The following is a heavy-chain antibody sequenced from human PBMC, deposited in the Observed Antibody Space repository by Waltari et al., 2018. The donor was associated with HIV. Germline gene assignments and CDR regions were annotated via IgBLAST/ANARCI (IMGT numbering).Heavy chain of an antibody. Sequence: QVQLVQSGAQVQKPGAAVKVSGKASGYRFTTYGSTWVRQAPGQGLEWLGWIGTYNGNADFAPKTQVRIHLTIDTSTSTAYMELTSLRSDDTAVYYCATSHCAVTSCGSIDYWGQGTLVTVSS. V-gene: IGHV1-18*01. CDR3: ATSHCAVTSCGSIDY. J-gene: IGHJ4*02. D-gene: IGHD4-17*01. CDR2: IGTYNGNA. CDR1: GYRFTTYG.